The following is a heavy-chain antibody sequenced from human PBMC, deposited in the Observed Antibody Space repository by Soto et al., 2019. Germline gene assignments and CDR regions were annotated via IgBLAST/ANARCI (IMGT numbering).Heavy chain of an antibody. CDR2: IIPIFGTA. CDR3: ATGRVRNYRRVHAFDI. J-gene: IGHJ3*02. V-gene: IGHV1-69*13. Sequence: GASVKVSCKASGGTFSSYAISWVRQAPGQGLEWMGGIIPIFGTANYAQKFQGRVTITADESTSTAYMELSSLRSEDTAVYYCATGRVRNYRRVHAFDIWGQGTMVTVSS. D-gene: IGHD1-7*01. CDR1: GGTFSSYA.